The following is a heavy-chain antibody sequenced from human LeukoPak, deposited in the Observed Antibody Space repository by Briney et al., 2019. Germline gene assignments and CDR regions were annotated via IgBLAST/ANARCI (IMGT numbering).Heavy chain of an antibody. J-gene: IGHJ4*02. V-gene: IGHV4-30-2*01. CDR3: ARDGGRYCSSTSCYDY. Sequence: SGTLSLTCAVSGGSISSGGYCWSWIRQPPGKGLEWIGYIYHSGSTYYNPSLKSRVTISVDRSKNQFSLKLSSVTAADTAVYYCARDGGRYCSSTSCYDYWGQGTLVTVSS. D-gene: IGHD2-2*01. CDR1: GGSISSGGYC. CDR2: IYHSGST.